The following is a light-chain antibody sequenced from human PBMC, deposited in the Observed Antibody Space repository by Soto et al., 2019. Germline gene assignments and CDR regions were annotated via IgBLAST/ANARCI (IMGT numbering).Light chain of an antibody. CDR3: SSYTSSSTPYV. J-gene: IGLJ1*01. CDR1: SSDVGGYNY. CDR2: DVS. V-gene: IGLV2-14*01. Sequence: QSALTQPASVSGSPGQSITISCTGTSSDVGGYNYVSWYQQHPGKAPKLMIYDVSNRPPGVSNRFSGSKSGNTASLTISGLQAEDEAEYYCSSYTSSSTPYVFGTGTKVTVL.